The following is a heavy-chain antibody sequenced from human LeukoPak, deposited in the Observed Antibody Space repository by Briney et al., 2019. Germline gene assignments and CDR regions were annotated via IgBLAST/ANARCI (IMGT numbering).Heavy chain of an antibody. D-gene: IGHD1-1*01. J-gene: IGHJ5*02. CDR2: ISAYNGNT. CDR1: GYIFTSYG. Sequence: ASVKVSCKASGYIFTSYGISWVRQAPGQGLEWMGWISAYNGNTNYAQKLQGRVTMTTDTSTSTAYMELRSLRSDDTAVYYCARVFSPGNWFDPWGQGTLVTVSS. CDR3: ARVFSPGNWFDP. V-gene: IGHV1-18*01.